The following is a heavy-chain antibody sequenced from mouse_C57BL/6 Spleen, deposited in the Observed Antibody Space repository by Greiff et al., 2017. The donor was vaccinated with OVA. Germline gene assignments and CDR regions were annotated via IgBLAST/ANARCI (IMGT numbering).Heavy chain of an antibody. CDR3: ARSRGDAMDY. V-gene: IGHV7-3*01. Sequence: EVKLMESGGGLVQPGGSLSLSCAASGFTFTDYYMSWVRQPPGKALEWLGFIRNKANGYTTEYSVSVKGRFTISRDKSQSILYLQMNAQRAEDSATYYCARSRGDAMDYWGQGTSVTVSS. CDR1: GFTFTDYY. CDR2: IRNKANGYTT. J-gene: IGHJ4*01.